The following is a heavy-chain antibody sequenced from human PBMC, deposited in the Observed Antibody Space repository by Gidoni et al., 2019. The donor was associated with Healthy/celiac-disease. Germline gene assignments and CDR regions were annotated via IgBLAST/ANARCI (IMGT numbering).Heavy chain of an antibody. CDR2: VYNSGST. J-gene: IGHJ5*02. CDR3: ARLRDSNWFDP. CDR1: RGSISISSYY. V-gene: IGHV4-39*01. Sequence: QLQLQESGPGLVKSTATLPLTCTVTRGSISISSYYWGWIRPPPGKGREWIGNVYNSGSTHYNPSLKSRVTISVDTSKTQFSLRLNSVTAADTAVYYCARLRDSNWFDPWGQGTLVTVSS.